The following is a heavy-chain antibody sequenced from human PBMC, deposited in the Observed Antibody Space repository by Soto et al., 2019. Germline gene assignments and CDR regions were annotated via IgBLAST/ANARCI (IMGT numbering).Heavy chain of an antibody. CDR1: GYTFTSYY. J-gene: IGHJ4*02. CDR3: ASARCGGGSCYQADY. V-gene: IGHV1-46*03. D-gene: IGHD2-15*01. CDR2: INPSGGGT. Sequence: QVQLVQSGAEVKKPGASVKVSCKASGYTFTSYYMHWVRQAPGQGLEWMGIINPSGGGTSYAQKFQGRVNMTCDTSTSTVYMELSSLRSEDTAVYSCASARCGGGSCYQADYWGQGTLVTVSS.